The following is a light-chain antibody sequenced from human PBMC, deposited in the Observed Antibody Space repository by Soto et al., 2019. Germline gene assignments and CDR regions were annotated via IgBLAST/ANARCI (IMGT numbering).Light chain of an antibody. CDR3: QQSDSSPLLT. CDR2: GSF. J-gene: IGKJ4*01. Sequence: EIVLTQSPGTLSLSPGERATLSCRASQSVSSNYLAWYQQKPGQAPRLLIYGSFNKATGIPNRFSASGSGTDFTLTISRLEPEDFAVYYCQQSDSSPLLTFGGGARVEIK. V-gene: IGKV3-20*01. CDR1: QSVSSNY.